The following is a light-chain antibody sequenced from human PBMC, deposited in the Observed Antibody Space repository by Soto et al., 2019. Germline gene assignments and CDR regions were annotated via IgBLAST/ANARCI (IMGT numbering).Light chain of an antibody. CDR1: SSDVGGYNY. V-gene: IGLV2-14*01. Sequence: QSALTQPASVSGSLGQSITISCTGTSSDVGGYNYVSWYQQHPGKAPKLMIYEVSNRPSGVSNRFSGSKSGNTASLTISGLQAEDEADYYCSSYTSSTTLVVFGGGTKLTVL. CDR2: EVS. CDR3: SSYTSSTTLVV. J-gene: IGLJ2*01.